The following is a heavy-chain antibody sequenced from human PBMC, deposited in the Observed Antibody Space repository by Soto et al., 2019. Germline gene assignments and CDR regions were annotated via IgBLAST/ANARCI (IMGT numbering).Heavy chain of an antibody. CDR1: RGSINSGNYY. Sequence: SETLSLTCTVSRGSINSGNYYWTWLRQPPGKGLEWIGYIHHRGTTNYNPSLKRRVTMSVDTSKNQFSLTLNSVTAADTATYYCARGGISHWAYFYYMDVWDRGTTVTVSS. CDR3: ARGGISHWAYFYYMDV. J-gene: IGHJ6*03. V-gene: IGHV4-61*01. D-gene: IGHD2-21*01. CDR2: IHHRGTT.